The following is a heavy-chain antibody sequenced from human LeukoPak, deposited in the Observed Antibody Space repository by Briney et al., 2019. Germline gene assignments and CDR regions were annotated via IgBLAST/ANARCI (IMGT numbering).Heavy chain of an antibody. CDR2: IKQDESER. CDR1: GFSFSSYW. CDR3: AKDSSLYGTSWWGNYFDY. Sequence: GGSLRLSCEGSGFSFSSYWMTWVRQSPGKGPEWAANIKQDESERYTVDSVKGRFTISRDNAKNSVYLQMNSLRAEDTALYYCAKDSSLYGTSWWGNYFDYWGQGTLVTVSS. D-gene: IGHD6-13*01. V-gene: IGHV3-7*01. J-gene: IGHJ4*02.